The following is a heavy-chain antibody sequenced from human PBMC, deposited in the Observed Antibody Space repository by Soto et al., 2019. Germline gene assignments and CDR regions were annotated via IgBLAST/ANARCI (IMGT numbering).Heavy chain of an antibody. CDR2: IYYSGST. CDR1: GGSVSSGSYY. Sequence: SETLSLTCTVSGGSVSSGSYYWSWIRQPPGKGLGWIGYIYYSGSTNYNPSLKSRVTISVDTSKNQFSLKLSSVTAADTAVYYCARGKQINKNLDPWGQGTLVTV. J-gene: IGHJ5*02. V-gene: IGHV4-61*01. D-gene: IGHD6-13*01. CDR3: ARGKQINKNLDP.